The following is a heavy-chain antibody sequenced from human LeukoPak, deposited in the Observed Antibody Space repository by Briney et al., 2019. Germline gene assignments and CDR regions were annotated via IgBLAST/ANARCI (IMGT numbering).Heavy chain of an antibody. V-gene: IGHV3-23*01. Sequence: GGSLRLSCAASGFTFSIYAMGWVRQAPGKGLEWVSALSGSGGSTYYADSVKGRFAISRDNSKNTLYLQMNSLRAEDTAVFYCAKACRDGYNYDYWGQGTLVTVSS. CDR2: LSGSGGST. CDR1: GFTFSIYA. D-gene: IGHD5-24*01. CDR3: AKACRDGYNYDY. J-gene: IGHJ4*02.